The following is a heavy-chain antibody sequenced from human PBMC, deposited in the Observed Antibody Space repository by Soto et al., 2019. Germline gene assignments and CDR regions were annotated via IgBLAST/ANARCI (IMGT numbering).Heavy chain of an antibody. J-gene: IGHJ5*02. Sequence: EVQLLESGGGLVQPGGSLRLSCAASGFTVSSSYMTWVRQAPGKGLEWVSVIYSDGSTYYADSVKGRFTISRDNSXNXXMLQMISLRVEETAVYYCTRGSLPHMATGGLGFDPWGQGTLVTVSS. V-gene: IGHV3-66*01. CDR1: GFTVSSSY. D-gene: IGHD2-21*01. CDR3: TRGSLPHMATGGLGFDP. CDR2: IYSDGST.